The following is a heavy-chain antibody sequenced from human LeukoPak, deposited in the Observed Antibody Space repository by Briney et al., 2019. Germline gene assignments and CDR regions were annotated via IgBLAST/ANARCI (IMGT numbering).Heavy chain of an antibody. Sequence: GASLKISCRVFGYSFTSYWIGWLRQIPEKGLEWMGIIYPGDSDTSYSPSVQGQVTISADKSICTASLQWSSLKASDTAMYYCARAMVRVVTRRARDPYDAFDIWGQGTMVTVSS. V-gene: IGHV5-51*01. CDR1: GYSFTSYW. D-gene: IGHD3-10*01. J-gene: IGHJ3*02. CDR3: ARAMVRVVTRRARDPYDAFDI. CDR2: IYPGDSDT.